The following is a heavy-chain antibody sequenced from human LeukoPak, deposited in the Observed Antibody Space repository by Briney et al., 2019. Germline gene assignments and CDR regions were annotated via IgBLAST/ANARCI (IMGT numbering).Heavy chain of an antibody. J-gene: IGHJ3*02. V-gene: IGHV4-61*02. Sequence: SQTLSLTCTVSGGSISSGSYYWSWIRQPAGKGLKWIGRIYTSGSTNYNPSLKSRVTMSVDTSKNQFSLKLSSVTAADTAVYYCARGDAFDIWGQGTMVTVSS. CDR1: GGSISSGSYY. CDR2: IYTSGST. CDR3: ARGDAFDI.